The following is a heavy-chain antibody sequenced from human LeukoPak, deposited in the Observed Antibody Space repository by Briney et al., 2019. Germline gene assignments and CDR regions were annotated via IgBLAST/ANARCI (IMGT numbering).Heavy chain of an antibody. J-gene: IGHJ3*02. CDR3: ARGGVLMVYAIGAFDI. V-gene: IGHV4-4*02. D-gene: IGHD2-8*01. CDR2: IYHSGST. Sequence: SETLSLPCAVSGGSISSSNWWSWVRQPPGKGLEWIGEIYHSGSTNYNPSLKSRVTISVDKSKNQFSLKLSSVTAADTAVYYCARGGVLMVYAIGAFDIWGQGTMVTVSS. CDR1: GGSISSSNW.